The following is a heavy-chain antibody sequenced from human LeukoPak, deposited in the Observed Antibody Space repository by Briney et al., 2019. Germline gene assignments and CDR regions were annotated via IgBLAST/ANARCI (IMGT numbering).Heavy chain of an antibody. Sequence: GGSLRLSCAASGFTFSSYSMNWVRQAPGKGLEWVSYISSSSSTIYYADSVKGRFTISRDNAKNSLYLQMNSLGDEDTAVYYCARDGPLTGLDYWGQGTLVTVSS. CDR1: GFTFSSYS. V-gene: IGHV3-48*02. D-gene: IGHD3-9*01. CDR2: ISSSSSTI. J-gene: IGHJ4*02. CDR3: ARDGPLTGLDY.